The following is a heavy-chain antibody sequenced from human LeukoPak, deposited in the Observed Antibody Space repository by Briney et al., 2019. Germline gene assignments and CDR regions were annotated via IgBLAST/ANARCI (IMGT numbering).Heavy chain of an antibody. CDR1: GFTFSSYG. CDR3: GGGGALSWGKYYYYMDV. V-gene: IGHV3-30*03. CDR2: ISYDGSNK. J-gene: IGHJ6*03. D-gene: IGHD7-27*01. Sequence: GRSLRLSCAASGFTFSSYGMHWVRQAPGKGLEWVAVISYDGSNKYYADSVKGRFTISRDNPKNTLYLQMGSLRAEDMAVYYCGGGGALSWGKYYYYMDVWGKGTTVTVSS.